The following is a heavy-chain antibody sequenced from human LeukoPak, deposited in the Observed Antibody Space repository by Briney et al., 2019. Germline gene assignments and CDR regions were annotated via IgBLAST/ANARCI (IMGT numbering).Heavy chain of an antibody. CDR1: GYTFTGYY. V-gene: IGHV1-2*02. Sequence: ASVKVSCKAYGYTFTGYYMHWVRQAPGQGLEWMGWINPNSGGTNYAQKFQGRVTMTRDTSISTAYMELSRLRSDDTAVYYCARGGSGYDSSWFDPWGQGTLVTVSS. J-gene: IGHJ5*02. CDR2: INPNSGGT. D-gene: IGHD5-12*01. CDR3: ARGGSGYDSSWFDP.